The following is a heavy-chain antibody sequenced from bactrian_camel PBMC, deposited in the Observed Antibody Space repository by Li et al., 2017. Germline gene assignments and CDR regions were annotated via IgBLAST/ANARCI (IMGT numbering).Heavy chain of an antibody. V-gene: IGHV3S54*01. J-gene: IGHJ4*01. D-gene: IGHD5*01. Sequence: HVQLVESGGGSVQAGGSLRLSCTAFGDFYSFGVVGWFRQAPGKEREGIGAVYVRGGSTYMSDSVKGRFTISQDSAKSTVYLQLNRVKAEDTAMYYCAAWGGLGTFFTCWGQGTQVTVS. CDR3: AAWGGLGTFFTC. CDR1: GDFYSFGV. CDR2: VYVRGGST.